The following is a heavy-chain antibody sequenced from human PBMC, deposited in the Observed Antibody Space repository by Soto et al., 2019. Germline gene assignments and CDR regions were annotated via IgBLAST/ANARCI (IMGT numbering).Heavy chain of an antibody. D-gene: IGHD3-10*01. V-gene: IGHV1-2*02. Sequence: ASVKVSCKASGYTFTGYYMHWVRQYPGQGLEWMGLIIPNNNGPYYAQKFLGSGTTTRAASISTAYLQLSRLRSDDTAVSYRARGDFGLSYNCFEPWGQGTLVAVAS. CDR1: GYTFTGYY. CDR3: ARGDFGLSYNCFEP. J-gene: IGHJ5*02. CDR2: IIPNNNGP.